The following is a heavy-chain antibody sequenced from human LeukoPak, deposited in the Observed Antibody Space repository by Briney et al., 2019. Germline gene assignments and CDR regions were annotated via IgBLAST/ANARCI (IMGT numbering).Heavy chain of an antibody. CDR2: INHSGST. D-gene: IGHD3-10*01. Sequence: SETLSLTCAVYGGSFSGYYWSWTRQPPGKGLEWIGEINHSGSTNYNPSLKSRVTISVDTSKNQFSLKLSSVTAADTAVYYCARGLRITMVRGVISWFDPWGQGTLVTVSS. CDR3: ARGLRITMVRGVISWFDP. J-gene: IGHJ5*02. CDR1: GGSFSGYY. V-gene: IGHV4-34*01.